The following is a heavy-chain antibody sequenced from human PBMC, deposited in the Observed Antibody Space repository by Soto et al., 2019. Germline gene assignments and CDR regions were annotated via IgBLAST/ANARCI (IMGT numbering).Heavy chain of an antibody. CDR3: ARDSGYYPRGY. J-gene: IGHJ4*02. CDR2: IFSGGST. Sequence: EVQLVESGGGLVQPGGSLRLSCAASGFTVSSNYMSWVRQAPGKGLEWVSVIFSGGSTYYADSVKGRFTISRDNSKNTLYLQMNSLRAEDTAVYYCARDSGYYPRGYWGQGTLVTVSS. D-gene: IGHD3-22*01. V-gene: IGHV3-66*01. CDR1: GFTVSSNY.